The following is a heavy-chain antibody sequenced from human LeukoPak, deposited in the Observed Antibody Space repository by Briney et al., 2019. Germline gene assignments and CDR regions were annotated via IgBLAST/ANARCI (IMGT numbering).Heavy chain of an antibody. V-gene: IGHV4-59*01. CDR3: ARSPLIPSGWLGFDY. CDR1: GDSISNYY. J-gene: IGHJ4*02. CDR2: IYSGGST. D-gene: IGHD6-19*01. Sequence: PSETLSLTCTVSGDSISNYYWSWIRQSPGTGLEWIGYIYSGGSTSYNPSLESRVTISIDTSKNQFSLKLRSVSAADTAVYYCARSPLIPSGWLGFDYWGQGTLVTVSS.